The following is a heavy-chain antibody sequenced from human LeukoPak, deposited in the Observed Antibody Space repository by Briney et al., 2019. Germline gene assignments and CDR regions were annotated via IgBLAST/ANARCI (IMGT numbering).Heavy chain of an antibody. V-gene: IGHV3-53*01. J-gene: IGHJ4*02. D-gene: IGHD6-13*01. Sequence: GGSLRLSCAASGFTFSSYSMNWVRQAPGKGLEWVSIIYAGGSTYYADSVKGRFTISRDSSKNTVYLQMNSLRAEDTAVYYCARAPPSIAAAGLLDYWGQGTLVTVSS. CDR2: IYAGGST. CDR3: ARAPPSIAAAGLLDY. CDR1: GFTFSSYS.